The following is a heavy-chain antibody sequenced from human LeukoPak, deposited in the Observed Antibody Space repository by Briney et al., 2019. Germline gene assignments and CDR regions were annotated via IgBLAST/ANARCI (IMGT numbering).Heavy chain of an antibody. CDR2: ISYDGSNK. CDR3: ARDQNYYGSDPGMDV. D-gene: IGHD3-10*01. J-gene: IGHJ6*02. CDR1: GFTFSSYA. V-gene: IGHV3-30*04. Sequence: PGRSLRLSCAASGFTFSSYAMHWVRQAPGKGLEWVAVISYDGSNKYYADSVKGRFTISRDNSKNTLYLQMNSLRAEDTAVYYCARDQNYYGSDPGMDVWGQGTTVTVSS.